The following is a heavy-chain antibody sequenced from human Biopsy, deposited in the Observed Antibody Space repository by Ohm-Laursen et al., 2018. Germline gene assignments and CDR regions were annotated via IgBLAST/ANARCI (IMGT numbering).Heavy chain of an antibody. Sequence: SLRLSCSASGLTFTTALMTWVRQAPGKGLEWVANIKQDGSEEYYVDSVKGRFTISRDNANNSLYLQVNSLRAEDTAVYFCARESSTSGRVRVDSWGQGTLVTVPS. CDR2: IKQDGSEE. CDR3: ARESSTSGRVRVDS. J-gene: IGHJ5*01. D-gene: IGHD2-2*01. V-gene: IGHV3-7*01. CDR1: GLTFTTAL.